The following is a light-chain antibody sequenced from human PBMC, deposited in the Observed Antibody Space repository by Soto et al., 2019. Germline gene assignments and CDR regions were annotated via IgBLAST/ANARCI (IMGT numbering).Light chain of an antibody. CDR3: QQRSNWPPIT. Sequence: EIVMTQSPATLSVSPGDRVTLSCRASQSVRSDLAWYQQKPGQAPRLLIYDASTRASGIPDRFSGSGSGTDFTLTISSLEPEDFAVYYCQQRSNWPPITFGQGTRLEIK. CDR1: QSVRSD. V-gene: IGKV3-11*01. J-gene: IGKJ5*01. CDR2: DAS.